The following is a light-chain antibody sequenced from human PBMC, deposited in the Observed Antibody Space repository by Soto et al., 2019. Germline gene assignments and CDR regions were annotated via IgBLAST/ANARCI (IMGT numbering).Light chain of an antibody. J-gene: IGLJ1*01. CDR1: SSDVGSYNL. V-gene: IGLV2-23*01. CDR2: EGS. Sequence: QSALTQPASVSGSPGQSITISCTGTSSDVGSYNLVSWYQQHPGKAPKLMIYEGSKRPSGISNRFSASKSGNTASLTISGRQAEDEGDYYCCSYAGSSTYYVFGTGTKVTVL. CDR3: CSYAGSSTYYV.